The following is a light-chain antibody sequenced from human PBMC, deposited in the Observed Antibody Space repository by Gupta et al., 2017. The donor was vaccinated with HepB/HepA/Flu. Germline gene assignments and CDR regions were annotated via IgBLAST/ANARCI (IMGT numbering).Light chain of an antibody. V-gene: IGLV1-51*02. J-gene: IGLJ3*02. CDR3: ATWHNSLRV. CDR1: SSNIGSND. CDR2: EDS. Sequence: QCVLTQPPSVSAAPGQKVTISCSGSSSNIGSNDVSWYQQLPGAAPKLLIYEDSKRPSEIPDRFSGSKSDTSATLDITGLQTGDEDDYYCATWHNSLRVFGGGTKLTVL.